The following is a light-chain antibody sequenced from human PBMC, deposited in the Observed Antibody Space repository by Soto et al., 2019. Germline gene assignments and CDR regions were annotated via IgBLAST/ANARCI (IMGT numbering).Light chain of an antibody. J-gene: IGLJ1*01. CDR1: SSNIGAGYD. Sequence: QSVLTQPPSVSGAPGQRVTISCTGSSSNIGAGYDVHWYQQLPGTAPKVLIYGNSNRPSGVPDRFSGSKSGTSASPAITGLQAEDEADYYCQSYDSSLSGYVFGTGTKLTVL. CDR2: GNS. V-gene: IGLV1-40*01. CDR3: QSYDSSLSGYV.